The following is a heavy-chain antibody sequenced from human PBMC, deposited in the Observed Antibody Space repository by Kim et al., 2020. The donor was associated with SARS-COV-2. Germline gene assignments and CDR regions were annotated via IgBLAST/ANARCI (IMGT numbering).Heavy chain of an antibody. V-gene: IGHV3-66*01. J-gene: IGHJ4*02. CDR3: ARGSNHFDY. CDR2: GST. Sequence: GSTCYADSVKGRFTISRDNSKNTLYLQMNSLRAEDTAVYYCARGSNHFDYWGQGTLVTVSS.